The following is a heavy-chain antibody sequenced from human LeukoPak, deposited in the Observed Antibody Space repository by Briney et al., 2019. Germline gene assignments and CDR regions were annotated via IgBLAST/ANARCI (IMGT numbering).Heavy chain of an antibody. CDR3: ARDQGAAGTRGIDY. Sequence: AGGSLRLSCAASGFTFSSYAMHWVRQAPGKGLEWVAVISYDGSNKYYADSVKGRFTISRDNSKNTLYLQMNGLRAEDTAVYYCARDQGAAGTRGIDYWGQGTLVTVSS. V-gene: IGHV3-30-3*01. CDR1: GFTFSSYA. CDR2: ISYDGSNK. D-gene: IGHD6-13*01. J-gene: IGHJ4*02.